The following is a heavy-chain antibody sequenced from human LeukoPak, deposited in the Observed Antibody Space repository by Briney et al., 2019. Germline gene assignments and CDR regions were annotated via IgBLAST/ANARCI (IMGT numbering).Heavy chain of an antibody. V-gene: IGHV3-48*01. J-gene: IGHJ5*02. CDR1: GFTFSSYS. D-gene: IGHD2/OR15-2a*01. Sequence: QPGGSLRLSPAASGFTFSSYSMNSVRHTPRKGLERGSYISSTGSVIYYADSVRGRLTISRDNAKNSLYLQMNSLRAEDTTVYYCVRELSLSPWGQGTLVTVSS. CDR2: ISSTGSVI. CDR3: VRELSLSP.